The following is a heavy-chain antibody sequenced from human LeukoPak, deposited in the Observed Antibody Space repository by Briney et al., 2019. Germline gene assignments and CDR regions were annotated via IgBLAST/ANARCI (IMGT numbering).Heavy chain of an antibody. J-gene: IGHJ4*02. V-gene: IGHV3-30*18. CDR3: AKDGGSYPDY. D-gene: IGHD1-26*01. CDR2: ISYDGSNK. Sequence: PGGSLTLSCAASGFTFSSYGMHWVRPAPGKGLEWVAVISYDGSNKYYADSVKGRFTISRDNSKNTLYLQMNSLRAEDTAVYYCAKDGGSYPDYWGQGTLVTVSS. CDR1: GFTFSSYG.